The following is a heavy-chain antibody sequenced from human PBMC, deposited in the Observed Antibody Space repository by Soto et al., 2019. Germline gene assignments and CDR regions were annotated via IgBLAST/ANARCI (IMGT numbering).Heavy chain of an antibody. Sequence: EVQLLESGGGLVQPGGSLRLSCAASGFTFSNYAMNWVRQAPGKGLEWVSTISSSSGSTYYADSVEGRFTISRDNSKNFLYLQMNSLRGDDTDVYYCAKVGSERYSGQHSDYWGQGTLVTISS. CDR2: ISSSSGST. J-gene: IGHJ4*02. D-gene: IGHD5-12*01. V-gene: IGHV3-23*01. CDR3: AKVGSERYSGQHSDY. CDR1: GFTFSNYA.